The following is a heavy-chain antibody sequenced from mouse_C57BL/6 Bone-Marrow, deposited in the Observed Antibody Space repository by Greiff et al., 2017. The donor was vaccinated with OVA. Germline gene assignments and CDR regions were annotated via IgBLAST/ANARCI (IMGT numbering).Heavy chain of an antibody. Sequence: VKLQQPGAELVRPGTSVKLSCKASGYTFTSYWMHWVKQRPGQGLEWIGVIDPSDSYTNYNHKFKGKATLTVDTSSSTAYMQLSSLTSEDSAVYYCARDDYDGFDYWGQGTTLTVSS. J-gene: IGHJ2*01. CDR3: ARDDYDGFDY. V-gene: IGHV1-59*01. CDR1: GYTFTSYW. D-gene: IGHD2-4*01. CDR2: IDPSDSYT.